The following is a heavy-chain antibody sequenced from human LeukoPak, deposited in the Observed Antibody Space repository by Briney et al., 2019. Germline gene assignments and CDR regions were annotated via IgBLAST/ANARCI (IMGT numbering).Heavy chain of an antibody. Sequence: GGSLRLSWPASGFTFDDYGMSWVRQAPGKGLEWVSGINWNGGSTGYAGSGKGRFTISRDNAKNSLYLQMNSLRAEDTALYYCARVPTVTVYYYMDVWGKGTTVTASS. CDR1: GFTFDDYG. D-gene: IGHD4-17*01. V-gene: IGHV3-20*04. CDR3: ARVPTVTVYYYMDV. CDR2: INWNGGST. J-gene: IGHJ6*03.